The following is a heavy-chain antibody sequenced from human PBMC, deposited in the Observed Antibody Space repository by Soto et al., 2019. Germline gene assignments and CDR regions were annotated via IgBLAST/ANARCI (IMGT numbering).Heavy chain of an antibody. Sequence: QVQLVESGGGVVQPGRSLRLSCAASGFTFSTHAMHWVRQAPGKGLEWVAVIWYDGSKEYYGDSVKGRFTISRDDSQNTLHLQMNSLRDEDTAVYYCARDPGYSRFDFDYWGQGTRVTVSS. V-gene: IGHV3-33*01. CDR1: GFTFSTHA. D-gene: IGHD5-12*01. J-gene: IGHJ4*02. CDR3: ARDPGYSRFDFDY. CDR2: IWYDGSKE.